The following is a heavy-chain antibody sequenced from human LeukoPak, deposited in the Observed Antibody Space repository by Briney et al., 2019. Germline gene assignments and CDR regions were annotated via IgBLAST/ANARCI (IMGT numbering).Heavy chain of an antibody. D-gene: IGHD6-19*01. CDR3: AKTGKSSRWLVPDYYFDY. CDR2: ISGSGGST. Sequence: PGGSLRLSCAASGFTFSSYAMSWVRQAPGKGLEWVSAISGSGGSTYYAGSVKGRFTISRDNSKNTLYLQMNSLRAEDTAVYYCAKTGKSSRWLVPDYYFDYWGQGTLVTVSS. CDR1: GFTFSSYA. J-gene: IGHJ4*02. V-gene: IGHV3-23*01.